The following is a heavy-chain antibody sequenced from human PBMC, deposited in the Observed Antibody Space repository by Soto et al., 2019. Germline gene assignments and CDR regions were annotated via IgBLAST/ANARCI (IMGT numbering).Heavy chain of an antibody. Sequence: SETLSLTCTVSGGSISSYYWSWIRQPPGKGLEWIGYIYYSGSTNYNPSLKSRVTISVDTSKNQFSLKLSSVTAADTAVYYCASQDGVVPAAMQFDYWGKGTLVPVSS. J-gene: IGHJ4*02. CDR3: ASQDGVVPAAMQFDY. V-gene: IGHV4-59*08. D-gene: IGHD2-2*01. CDR1: GGSISSYY. CDR2: IYYSGST.